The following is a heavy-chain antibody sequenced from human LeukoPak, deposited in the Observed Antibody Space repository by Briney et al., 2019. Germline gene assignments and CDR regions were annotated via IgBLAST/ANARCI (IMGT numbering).Heavy chain of an antibody. CDR1: GFTFSNYD. V-gene: IGHV3-48*03. Sequence: GGSLRLSCAASGFTFSNYDMTGFRQAPGKGLEWVSYISSSGGTIYYADSVKGRFTISRDNAKNSLYLQMNSLRAEDTAVYYCALTGGFYYYGMDVWGQGTTVTVSS. CDR3: ALTGGFYYYGMDV. J-gene: IGHJ6*02. D-gene: IGHD3-16*01. CDR2: ISSSGGTI.